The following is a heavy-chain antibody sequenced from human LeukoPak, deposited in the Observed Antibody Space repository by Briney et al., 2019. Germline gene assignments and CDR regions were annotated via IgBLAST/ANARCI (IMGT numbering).Heavy chain of an antibody. CDR3: ARSTVVTDFDY. Sequence: ASVKVSCKASGYTFTGYYMHWVRQAPGQGLEWMGWINPDSGGTIYAQNFQGRVTMTRDTSISTAYMELSSLRSDDTAVYYCARSTVVTDFDYWGQGTLVTVSS. V-gene: IGHV1-2*02. J-gene: IGHJ4*02. D-gene: IGHD4-23*01. CDR1: GYTFTGYY. CDR2: INPDSGGT.